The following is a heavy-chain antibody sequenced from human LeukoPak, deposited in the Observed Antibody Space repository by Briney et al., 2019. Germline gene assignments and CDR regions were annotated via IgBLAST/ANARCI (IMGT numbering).Heavy chain of an antibody. CDR3: ARYCSSTSCSRGFDY. J-gene: IGHJ4*02. CDR1: GGSISSGGYY. V-gene: IGHV4-31*03. D-gene: IGHD2-2*01. Sequence: PSETQSLTCTVSGGSISSGGYYWSWIRQHPGKGLEWIGNIYYSGSTYYNPSLKSRVTISVDTSKNQFSLKLSSVTAADTAVYYCARYCSSTSCSRGFDYWGQGTLVTVSS. CDR2: IYYSGST.